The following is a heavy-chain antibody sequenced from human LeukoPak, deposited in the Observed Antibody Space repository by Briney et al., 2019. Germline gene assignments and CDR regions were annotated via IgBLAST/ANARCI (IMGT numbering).Heavy chain of an antibody. J-gene: IGHJ2*01. CDR3: ARGICGGDCYSNLYWYFDL. V-gene: IGHV3-30*02. CDR1: GFTFSSYG. Sequence: GGSLRLSCAASGFTFSSYGMHWVRQAPGKGLEWVAFIRYDGSNKYYADSVKGRFTISRDNSKNTLYLQMNSLRVEDTALYYCARGICGGDCYSNLYWYFDLWGRGTLVTVSS. D-gene: IGHD2-21*02. CDR2: IRYDGSNK.